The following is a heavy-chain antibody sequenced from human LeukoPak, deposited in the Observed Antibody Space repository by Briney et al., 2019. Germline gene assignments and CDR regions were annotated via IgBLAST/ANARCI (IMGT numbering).Heavy chain of an antibody. D-gene: IGHD6-13*01. V-gene: IGHV3-23*01. CDR2: ISGSGGST. Sequence: PGGSLRLSCAASGFTFSSYAMSWVRQAPGKGLEWVSAISGSGGSTYYADSVKGRFTISRDNSKNTLYLQMNSLRAEDTAVYYCAKGIAGYSSSWSDPFDYWGQGTLVTVSS. J-gene: IGHJ4*02. CDR1: GFTFSSYA. CDR3: AKGIAGYSSSWSDPFDY.